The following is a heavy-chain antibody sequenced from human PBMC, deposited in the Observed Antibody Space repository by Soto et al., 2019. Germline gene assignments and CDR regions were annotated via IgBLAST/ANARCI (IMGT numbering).Heavy chain of an antibody. J-gene: IGHJ4*02. CDR1: GFRFSDYS. V-gene: IGHV3-7*01. D-gene: IGHD2-15*01. CDR2: ISQDGCKK. CDR3: AREVCSGGSCYSFFFDY. Sequence: GGSLRLSCAASGFRFSDYSMNWVRQAPGRGLEWVSNISQDGCKKYYADSVKGRFTISRDNAKNSLYLQMNSLRAEDTAVYYCAREVCSGGSCYSFFFDYWGQGTLVTVSS.